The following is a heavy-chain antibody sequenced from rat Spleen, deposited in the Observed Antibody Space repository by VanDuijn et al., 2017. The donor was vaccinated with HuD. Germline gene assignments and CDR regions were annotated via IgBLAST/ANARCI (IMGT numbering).Heavy chain of an antibody. J-gene: IGHJ3*01. D-gene: IGHD4-4*01. V-gene: IGHV5-31*01. CDR3: TRAAFGVGWFAY. CDR2: IIDIGNNT. CDR1: GFKFNNNW. Sequence: EVQLVESGGGLVQPGRSLKLSCVASGFKFNNNWMTWIRQVAGKGLEWVATIIDIGNNTYYPDSVKGRFTISRDDAKSTLYLQMNSLRSEDTATYYCTRAAFGVGWFAYWGQGTLVTVSS.